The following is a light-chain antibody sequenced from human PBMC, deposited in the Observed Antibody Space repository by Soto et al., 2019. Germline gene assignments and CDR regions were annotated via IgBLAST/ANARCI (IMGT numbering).Light chain of an antibody. CDR2: RND. J-gene: IGLJ2*01. CDR3: AAGDDSLSGVV. V-gene: IGLV1-47*01. CDR1: RSNVGSNY. Sequence: QSVLTQPPSASGTPGQRVTISCSGSRSNVGSNYVYWYQQLPRTAPKLLIYRNDQRPSGVPARFAGSKSGTSASRAIRGLRSEDEADYYCAAGDDSLSGVVFGGGTKLNVL.